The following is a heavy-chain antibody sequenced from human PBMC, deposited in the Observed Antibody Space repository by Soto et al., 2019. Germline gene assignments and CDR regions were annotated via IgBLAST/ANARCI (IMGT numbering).Heavy chain of an antibody. Sequence: QVQLVESGGGVVQPGRSQRLSCAASGFTFSTYGMQWVRQAPGKGLEWVAVISYDGSNKYYADSVKGRFTISRDNSKNTLSLQMNSLRAEDTAVYYCAKRGEKWFATYYGYFDYWGQETLVTVSS. CDR1: GFTFSTYG. V-gene: IGHV3-30*18. D-gene: IGHD3-10*01. CDR3: AKRGEKWFATYYGYFDY. CDR2: ISYDGSNK. J-gene: IGHJ4*02.